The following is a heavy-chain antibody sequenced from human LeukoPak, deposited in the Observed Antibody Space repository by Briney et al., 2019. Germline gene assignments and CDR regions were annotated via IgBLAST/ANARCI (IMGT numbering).Heavy chain of an antibody. J-gene: IGHJ4*02. CDR2: IYTSGST. V-gene: IGHV4-4*07. Sequence: PSETLSLTCTVSGGSISSYYWSWIRQPAGKGLEWLGRIYTSGSTNYNPSLKSRVTMSVDTSKTHLYLKLSSVTAADTAVYYCAREGSGTWSFDYWGRGTLVTVSS. CDR3: AREGSGTWSFDY. CDR1: GGSISSYY. D-gene: IGHD1-26*01.